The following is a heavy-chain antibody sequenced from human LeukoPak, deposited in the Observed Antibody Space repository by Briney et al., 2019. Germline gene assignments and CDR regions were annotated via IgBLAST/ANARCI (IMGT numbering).Heavy chain of an antibody. Sequence: GGSLRLSRAASGFTFSSYAMSWVRQAPGKGLEWVSAISGSGGSTYYADSVKGRFTISRDNSKNTLYLQMNSLRAEDTAVYYCAKELGYCSGGSCPFDYWGQGTLVTVSS. D-gene: IGHD2-15*01. CDR2: ISGSGGST. V-gene: IGHV3-23*01. CDR1: GFTFSSYA. J-gene: IGHJ4*02. CDR3: AKELGYCSGGSCPFDY.